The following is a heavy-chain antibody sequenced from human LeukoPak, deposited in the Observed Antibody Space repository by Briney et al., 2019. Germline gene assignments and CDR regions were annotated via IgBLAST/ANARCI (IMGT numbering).Heavy chain of an antibody. D-gene: IGHD3-22*01. CDR3: ARDFSSGYYPRDAFDI. CDR2: IYTSGST. J-gene: IGHJ3*02. Sequence: SETLSLTCTVSGGSISSGSYYWSWIRQPAGKGLEWIGRIYTSGSTNYNPSLKSRVTISVDTSKNQFSLKLSSVTAADTAVYYCARDFSSGYYPRDAFDIWGQGTMVTVSS. CDR1: GGSISSGSYY. V-gene: IGHV4-61*02.